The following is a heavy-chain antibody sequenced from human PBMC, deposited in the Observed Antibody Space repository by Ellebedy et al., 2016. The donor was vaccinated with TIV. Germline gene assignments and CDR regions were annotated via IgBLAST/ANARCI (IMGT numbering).Heavy chain of an antibody. CDR1: GDSISSGNW. Sequence: MPSETLSLTCAVFGDSISSGNWWNWVRQPPGEGLEWIGEIKPSGTTNYNPSLKGRVTISVDKSKNQFSLNLNSVTVADTAVYYCARHKGGSGGIDYWGQGILVTVSS. V-gene: IGHV4-4*02. CDR3: ARHKGGSGGIDY. CDR2: IKPSGTT. D-gene: IGHD3-10*01. J-gene: IGHJ4*02.